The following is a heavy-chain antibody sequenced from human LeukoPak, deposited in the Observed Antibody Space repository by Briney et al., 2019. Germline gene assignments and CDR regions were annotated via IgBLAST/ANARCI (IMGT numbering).Heavy chain of an antibody. CDR3: ARVGCSSTSCYGGSDY. J-gene: IGHJ4*02. CDR2: IIPIVGTA. Sequence: SVKVSCKASGYTFTSYDINWVRQATGQGLEWMGGIIPIVGTANYAQKFQGRVTITADESTSTADMELRRLRYEDTAVYYCARVGCSSTSCYGGSDYWGQGTLVTVSS. CDR1: GYTFTSYD. D-gene: IGHD2-2*01. V-gene: IGHV1-69*13.